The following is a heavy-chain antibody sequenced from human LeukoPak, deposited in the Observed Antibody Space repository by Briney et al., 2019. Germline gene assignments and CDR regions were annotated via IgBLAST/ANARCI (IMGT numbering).Heavy chain of an antibody. V-gene: IGHV4-34*01. CDR2: INHSGNT. CDR3: ARRNWNYENWFDP. J-gene: IGHJ5*02. CDR1: GGSFSGYY. D-gene: IGHD1-7*01. Sequence: SETLSLTCAVYGGSFSGYYWSWIRQPPGKGLEWIGEINHSGNTNYNPSPKSRVTISVDTSKNQFSLKLSSVTAADTAVYYCARRNWNYENWFDPWGQGTLVTVSS.